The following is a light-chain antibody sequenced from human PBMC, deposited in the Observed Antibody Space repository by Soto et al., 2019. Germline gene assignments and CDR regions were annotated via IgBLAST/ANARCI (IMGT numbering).Light chain of an antibody. CDR2: DAS. CDR1: QSVSSS. CDR3: RQYNNWPPLT. J-gene: IGKJ4*01. V-gene: IGKV3-15*01. Sequence: EIVMTQSPATLSVSPGDRATLSCRASQSVSSSLAWYQQIPGQAPRLLIYDASTRATGIPARFGGSGSGTEFTLTISSLQSEDFAVYYCRQYNNWPPLTFGGGTKVELK.